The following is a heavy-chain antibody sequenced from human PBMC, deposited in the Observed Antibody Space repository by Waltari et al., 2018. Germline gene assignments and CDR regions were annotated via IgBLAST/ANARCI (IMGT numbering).Heavy chain of an antibody. CDR2: ISYDGFSK. Sequence: PLVESGGGVVQPGRSLRLSCSAPGYTFSNNIIHWVRRTPGKGREWVAAISYDGFSKYYADSVKGRFTIAADTSKTTVNLQLNSLTNEDTAVYYCAREGGTSGYSGFFDTWGPGTQVTVSS. CDR3: AREGGTSGYSGFFDT. D-gene: IGHD6-25*01. V-gene: IGHV3-30-3*01. CDR1: GYTFSNNI. J-gene: IGHJ4*02.